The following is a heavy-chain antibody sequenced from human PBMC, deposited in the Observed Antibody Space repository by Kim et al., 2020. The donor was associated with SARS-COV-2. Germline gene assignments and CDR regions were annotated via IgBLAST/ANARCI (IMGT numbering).Heavy chain of an antibody. CDR3: ARNAGTMTPIDY. CDR1: GGSISSGGYY. J-gene: IGHJ4*02. D-gene: IGHD6-13*01. Sequence: SETLSLTCTVSGGSISSGGYYWSWIRQHPGKGPEWIGYIYYSGSTYYNPSLKSRVTISVDTSKNQFSLKLSSVTAADTAVYYCARNAGTMTPIDYWGQGTLVTVSS. CDR2: IYYSGST. V-gene: IGHV4-31*03.